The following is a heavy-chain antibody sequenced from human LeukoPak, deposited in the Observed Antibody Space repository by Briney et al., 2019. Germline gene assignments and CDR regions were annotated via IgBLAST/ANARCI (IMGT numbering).Heavy chain of an antibody. CDR3: ARDRYRVGFGY. Sequence: ASVKVSCKASGGTFSSYAISWVRQAPGQGLEWMGRIIPILGIANYAQKFQGRVTITADKSTSTAYMELSSLRSEDTAVYYCARDRYRVGFGYWGQGTLVTVSS. J-gene: IGHJ4*02. CDR1: GGTFSSYA. CDR2: IIPILGIA. V-gene: IGHV1-69*04. D-gene: IGHD2-2*02.